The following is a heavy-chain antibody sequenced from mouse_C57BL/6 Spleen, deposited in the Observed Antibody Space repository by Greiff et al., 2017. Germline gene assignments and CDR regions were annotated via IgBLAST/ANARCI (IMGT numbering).Heavy chain of an antibody. V-gene: IGHV1-74*01. CDR3: AGVTTVGAPYVDD. CDR1: GYTFTNYW. CDR2: IHPSDSDT. Sequence: VKLQESGAELVKPGASVKVSCKASGYTFTNYWMHWVKQRPGQGLEWIGRIHPSDSDTNYNQKFKGKATLTADKSSSTAYMQLSSLTSEDSAVYYCAGVTTVGAPYVDDGGQGTTLTVSS. J-gene: IGHJ2*01. D-gene: IGHD1-1*01.